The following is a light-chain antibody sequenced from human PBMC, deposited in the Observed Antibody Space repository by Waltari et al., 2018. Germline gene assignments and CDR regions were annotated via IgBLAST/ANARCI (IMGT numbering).Light chain of an antibody. CDR2: DVP. J-gene: IGLJ1*01. CDR1: RSDVGGYHY. Sequence: QSALTQPASVSGSPGKSLTLPCTGTRSDVGGYHYVAWFQQYPGKAPKLLIYDVPNRFAGVSNRFSGSKSGNTASLTISGLQAEDEADYYCDSYTSSVTRIFGTGTKVTVL. V-gene: IGLV2-14*03. CDR3: DSYTSSVTRI.